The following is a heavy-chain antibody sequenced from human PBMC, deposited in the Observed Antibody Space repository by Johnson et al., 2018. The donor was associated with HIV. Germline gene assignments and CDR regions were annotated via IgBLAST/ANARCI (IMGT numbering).Heavy chain of an antibody. Sequence: VQLVESGGGVVRPGGSLRLSCAASGFTFDDYGMSWVRQAPGKGLEWVSGINSDGSSTSYADSVKGRFTISRDNARYSLYLQMNSLRVEDMAVYYCARENMNWEGFDMWGQGTMVTVSS. J-gene: IGHJ3*02. CDR1: GFTFDDYG. D-gene: IGHD7-27*01. CDR2: INSDGSST. V-gene: IGHV3-20*04. CDR3: ARENMNWEGFDM.